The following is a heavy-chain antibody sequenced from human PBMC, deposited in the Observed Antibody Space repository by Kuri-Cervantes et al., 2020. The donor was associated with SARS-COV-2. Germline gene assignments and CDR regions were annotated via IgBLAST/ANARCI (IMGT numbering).Heavy chain of an antibody. CDR3: AKAGGYCSSTSCSQYGIPDY. D-gene: IGHD2-2*01. J-gene: IGHJ4*02. V-gene: IGHV3-23*01. CDR2: ISGSGGST. CDR1: GFTFSSYA. Sequence: GEPLKISCAASGFTFSSYAMSWVRQAPGKGLEWVSAISGSGGSTYYADSVKGRFTISRDNSKNTLYLQMNSLRAKDTAVYYCAKAGGYCSSTSCSQYGIPDYWGQGTLVTVSS.